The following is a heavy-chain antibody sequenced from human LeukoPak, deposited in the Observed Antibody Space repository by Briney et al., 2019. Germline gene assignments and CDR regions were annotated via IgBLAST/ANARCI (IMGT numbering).Heavy chain of an antibody. J-gene: IGHJ4*02. D-gene: IGHD3-9*01. CDR1: GFTFSDYA. CDR3: ARGGYDILTGPDD. CDR2: ISSSSSYI. Sequence: PGGSLRLSCAASGFTFSDYAMSWVRRAPGKGLEWVSSISSSSSYIYYADSVKGRFTISRDNAKNSLYLQMNSLRAEDTAVYYCARGGYDILTGPDDWGQGTLVTVSS. V-gene: IGHV3-21*01.